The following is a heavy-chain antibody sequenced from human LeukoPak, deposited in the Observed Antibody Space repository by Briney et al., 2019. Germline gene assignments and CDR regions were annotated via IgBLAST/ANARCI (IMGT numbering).Heavy chain of an antibody. V-gene: IGHV3-30*02. Sequence: PGGSLRLSCAASGFTFSSYGMHWVRQAPGKGLEWVAFIRYDGSNKYYADSVKGRFTISRDNSKNTLYLQMNSVRAEDTAVYYCAKERAGYYLDYWGQGTLVTVSS. CDR2: IRYDGSNK. CDR1: GFTFSSYG. D-gene: IGHD3-9*01. J-gene: IGHJ4*02. CDR3: AKERAGYYLDY.